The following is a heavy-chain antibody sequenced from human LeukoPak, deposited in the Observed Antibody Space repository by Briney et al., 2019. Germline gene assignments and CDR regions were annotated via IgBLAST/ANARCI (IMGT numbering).Heavy chain of an antibody. V-gene: IGHV3-23*01. CDR3: AKDQASYYYGSGSYYLNWFDR. J-gene: IGHJ5*02. CDR2: ISGSGGST. D-gene: IGHD3-10*01. Sequence: GGSLRLSCAASGFTLSSYAMSWVPQAPGKGREWVSDISGSGGSTYYTDSVKGRFTISRANSKNTLYLQMNSLGAEDTAVYYCAKDQASYYYGSGSYYLNWFDRWGQGTLVTVSS. CDR1: GFTLSSYA.